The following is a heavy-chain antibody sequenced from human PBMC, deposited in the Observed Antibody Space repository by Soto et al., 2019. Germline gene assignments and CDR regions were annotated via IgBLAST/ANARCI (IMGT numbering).Heavy chain of an antibody. J-gene: IGHJ5*02. V-gene: IGHV3-23*01. CDR1: GFTFSNHA. CDR3: ARDAIAMVRGTNNWFDP. D-gene: IGHD3-10*01. CDR2: IRGNGIST. Sequence: EVQLLESGGGLVQPGGSLRLSCAASGFTFSNHAMSWVLQAPGQGLEWVSAIRGNGISTYYADSVRGRFTISRDNSKNTLYLQMNRLRADDTAVYYCARDAIAMVRGTNNWFDPWGQGTLVTVST.